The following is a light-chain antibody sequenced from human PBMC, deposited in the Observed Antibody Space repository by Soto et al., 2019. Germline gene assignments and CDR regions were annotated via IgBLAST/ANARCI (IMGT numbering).Light chain of an antibody. J-gene: IGKJ2*01. V-gene: IGKV1-27*01. CDR3: QQYNSAPLT. Sequence: DVQMTQSPSSLSASVGDRVTITCRASQGIAPYLAWYQQKPGKAPRLLIYATSTLQSGVPSRFSGSGSGTEFTLTISSLQSEDVAIYYCQQYNSAPLTFGQGTKVEIK. CDR1: QGIAPY. CDR2: ATS.